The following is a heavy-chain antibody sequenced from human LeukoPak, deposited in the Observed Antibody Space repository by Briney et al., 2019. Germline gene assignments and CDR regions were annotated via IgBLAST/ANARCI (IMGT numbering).Heavy chain of an antibody. Sequence: GGSLRLSCAASGFTFSSYAMSWVRQAPGKGLEWVSGISGSGDNTYYADSVKGRFTITRDNSKNTLYVQVNSLGTEDTAAYYCAKGSYYDSSGSFYFDYWGQGTLVTVSS. CDR2: ISGSGDNT. CDR1: GFTFSSYA. CDR3: AKGSYYDSSGSFYFDY. V-gene: IGHV3-23*01. D-gene: IGHD3-22*01. J-gene: IGHJ4*02.